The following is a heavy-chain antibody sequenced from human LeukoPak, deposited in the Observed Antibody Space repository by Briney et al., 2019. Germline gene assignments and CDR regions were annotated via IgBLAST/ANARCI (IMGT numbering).Heavy chain of an antibody. CDR3: ARHHRDYYDSSGRPQHYYYYMDV. CDR2: IYTSGST. V-gene: IGHV4-4*09. J-gene: IGHJ6*03. CDR1: SGSISSYY. D-gene: IGHD3-22*01. Sequence: IPSETLSLTCTVSSGSISSYYWSWIRQPPGKGLEWIGYIYTSGSTNYNPSHKSRVTISVDTSKNQFSLKLSSVTAADTAVYYCARHHRDYYDSSGRPQHYYYYMDVWGKGTTVTVSS.